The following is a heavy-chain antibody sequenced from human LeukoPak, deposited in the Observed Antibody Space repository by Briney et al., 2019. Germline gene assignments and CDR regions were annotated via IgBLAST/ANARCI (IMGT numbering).Heavy chain of an antibody. CDR1: GYTLDDLA. CDR3: AKDRRGLRYSDFGAFDI. CDR2: ISCNCGSI. J-gene: IGHJ3*02. D-gene: IGHD3-9*01. V-gene: IGHV3-9*01. Sequence: AGGSLRLSCAASGYTLDDLAMLWVRQATGQGLMWVSGISCNCGSIGYADSVKGRFTISRDNAKNSLYLQMNSLRAEDTALYYCAKDRRGLRYSDFGAFDIWGQGTMVTVSS.